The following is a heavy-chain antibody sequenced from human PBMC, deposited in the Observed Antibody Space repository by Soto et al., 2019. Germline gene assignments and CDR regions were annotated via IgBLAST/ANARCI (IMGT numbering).Heavy chain of an antibody. CDR1: GGSFSGYY. V-gene: IGHV4-34*01. CDR3: ARGAGIAVAGGY. Sequence: QVQLQQWGAGLLKPSETLSLTCAVYGGSFSGYYWSWIRQPPGKGLEWIGEIKHSGSTNYNPSLKSRVTISVDTSKNQFSLKLSSVTAADTAVYYCARGAGIAVAGGYWGQGTLVTVSS. J-gene: IGHJ4*02. CDR2: IKHSGST. D-gene: IGHD6-19*01.